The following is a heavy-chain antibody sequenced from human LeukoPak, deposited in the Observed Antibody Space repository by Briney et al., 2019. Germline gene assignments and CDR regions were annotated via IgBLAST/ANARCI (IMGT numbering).Heavy chain of an antibody. D-gene: IGHD6-13*01. Sequence: GGSLRLSCAASGFTFSSYAMHWVRQAPGKGLEWVAVISYDGSNKYYADSVKGRFTISRDNSKNTLYLQMNSLRAEDTAVYYCASLEGLGRYSSSWCEGWFDPWGQGTLVTVSS. CDR3: ASLEGLGRYSSSWCEGWFDP. CDR2: ISYDGSNK. CDR1: GFTFSSYA. V-gene: IGHV3-30*04. J-gene: IGHJ5*02.